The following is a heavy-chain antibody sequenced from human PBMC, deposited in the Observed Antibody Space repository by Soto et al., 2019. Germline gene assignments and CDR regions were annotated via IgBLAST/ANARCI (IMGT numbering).Heavy chain of an antibody. J-gene: IGHJ5*01. D-gene: IGHD2-21*01. CDR3: ARGPEHNWFDP. Sequence: ASVKVSCKASGYTFTGYYMHWVRQAPGQGLEWMGWINPNSGGTNYAQKFQGRVTMTRDTSISTAYMELRSLRSDDTAVYYCARGPEHNWFDPWAQRTVDTVSS. CDR1: GYTFTGYY. V-gene: IGHV1-2*02. CDR2: INPNSGGT.